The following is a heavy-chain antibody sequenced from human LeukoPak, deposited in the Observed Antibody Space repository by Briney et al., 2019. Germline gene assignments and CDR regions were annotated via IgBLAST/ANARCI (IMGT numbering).Heavy chain of an antibody. CDR3: AKPHFPPDAFDI. CDR2: IRYDGSDK. V-gene: IGHV3-30*02. Sequence: GGSLRLSCAASGFTFSSYGMHWVRQTPGKGLEWVAFIRYDGSDKYYADSVKGRFTISRDNSKNTLYLQMNSLRAEDTAVYYCAKPHFPPDAFDIWGQGTMVTVSS. J-gene: IGHJ3*02. CDR1: GFTFSSYG. D-gene: IGHD3-3*02.